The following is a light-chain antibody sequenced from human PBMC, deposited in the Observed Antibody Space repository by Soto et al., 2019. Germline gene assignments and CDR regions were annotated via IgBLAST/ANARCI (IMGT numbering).Light chain of an antibody. V-gene: IGKV3-20*01. CDR1: QSVSSGH. Sequence: EIVLTQAPGTLSLSPGERATLTCSASQSVSSGHLAWDQHKPGKAPRILIDAASSRATGSPDRFSGGGSGTDFTLTISRLEPEDFAVYYCQQYGYSPITFGQGTRLDIK. CDR3: QQYGYSPIT. CDR2: AAS. J-gene: IGKJ5*01.